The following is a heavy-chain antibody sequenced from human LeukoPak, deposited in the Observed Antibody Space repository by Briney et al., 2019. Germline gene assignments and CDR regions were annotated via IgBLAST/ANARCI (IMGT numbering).Heavy chain of an antibody. CDR1: GFTFSSYE. CDR3: ARHGYIEGNWFDP. D-gene: IGHD5-24*01. V-gene: IGHV4-34*01. CDR2: INHSGST. J-gene: IGHJ5*02. Sequence: GSLRLSCAASGFTFSSYEMNWVRQPPGKGLEWIAEINHSGSTNYNPSLKSRVTMSVDTSKNQFSLKLSSVTAADTAVYYCARHGYIEGNWFDPWGQGTLVTISS.